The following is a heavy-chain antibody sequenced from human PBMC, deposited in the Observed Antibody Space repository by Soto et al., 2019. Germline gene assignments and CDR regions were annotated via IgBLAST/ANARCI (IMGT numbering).Heavy chain of an antibody. Sequence: PGGSVRLSXAASGFISSYYAMHWVRQAPGKGLEWVAVISYDGSDRYYADSVKGRFTISRDNSKNTLYLQMSSLRTEDTAVYYCARVDRTITTYFYYGMDVWGLGTTVTVSS. V-gene: IGHV3-30-3*01. J-gene: IGHJ6*02. D-gene: IGHD1-20*01. CDR1: GFISSYYA. CDR3: ARVDRTITTYFYYGMDV. CDR2: ISYDGSDR.